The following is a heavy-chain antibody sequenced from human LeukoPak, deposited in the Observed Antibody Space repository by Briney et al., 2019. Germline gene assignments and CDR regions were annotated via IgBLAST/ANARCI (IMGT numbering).Heavy chain of an antibody. D-gene: IGHD2-15*01. CDR3: GRYCSAASCRDIDY. J-gene: IGHJ4*02. Sequence: PGGSLRLSCAASGFSFSTYTMNWVRQAPGKGLEWVSSISTTDNYIYYADSVKGRFTISRDNAKNSLYLQMNSLRAEGTAVYYCGRYCSAASCRDIDYWGQGTLVTVSS. V-gene: IGHV3-21*01. CDR2: ISTTDNYI. CDR1: GFSFSTYT.